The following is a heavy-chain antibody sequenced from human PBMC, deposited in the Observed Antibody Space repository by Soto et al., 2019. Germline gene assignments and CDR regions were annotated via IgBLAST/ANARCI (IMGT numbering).Heavy chain of an antibody. CDR1: GYTFIDYA. D-gene: IGHD5-18*01. Sequence: QVRLVQSGAEVKRPGASMKVSCKASGYTFIDYAISWVRQAPGQGLEWMGWISGYNGNTIYAQKVQGRVTLTTDTSTRTVFMELRSLRSDDTAVYYCATVGAGGNRESLAYYYAMDVWGQGTTVIVSS. J-gene: IGHJ6*02. V-gene: IGHV1-18*01. CDR3: ATVGAGGNRESLAYYYAMDV. CDR2: ISGYNGNT.